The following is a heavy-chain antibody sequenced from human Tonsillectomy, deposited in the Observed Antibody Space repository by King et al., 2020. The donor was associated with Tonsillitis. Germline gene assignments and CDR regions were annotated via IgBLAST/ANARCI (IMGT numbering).Heavy chain of an antibody. D-gene: IGHD4-17*01. Sequence: VQLVESGGGLVKPGGSLRLSCAASGFTFSDYYMSWIRQAPGKGLEWVSYISSSSSYTNYAASVKGRFTISRDNAKNSLYLQMNSLRAADTAVYYCARDRLGSNMDVWGKGTTVTVSS. J-gene: IGHJ6*03. CDR2: ISSSSSYT. CDR3: ARDRLGSNMDV. V-gene: IGHV3-11*05. CDR1: GFTFSDYY.